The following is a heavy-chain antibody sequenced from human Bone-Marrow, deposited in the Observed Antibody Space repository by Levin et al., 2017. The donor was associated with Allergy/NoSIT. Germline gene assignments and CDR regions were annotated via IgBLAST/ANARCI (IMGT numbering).Heavy chain of an antibody. CDR3: AESSGSPYNWFDP. CDR1: GNTLRESS. Sequence: GESLKISCRVSGNTLRESSIHWVRQAPGKGLEWMGGYHPQNGETVYAQTFQGRVTMTEDTSTDTAYMELNSLRSEDTAMYFCAESSGSPYNWFDPWGQGTLVTVSP. J-gene: IGHJ5*02. CDR2: YHPQNGET. V-gene: IGHV1-24*01. D-gene: IGHD3-22*01.